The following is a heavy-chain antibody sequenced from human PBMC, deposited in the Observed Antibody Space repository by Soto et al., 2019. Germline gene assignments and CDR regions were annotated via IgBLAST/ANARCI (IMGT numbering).Heavy chain of an antibody. CDR3: ARDHRGYSGYGHWFDP. V-gene: IGHV1-46*01. CDR1: GYTFTSYY. CDR2: INPSGGST. D-gene: IGHD5-12*01. J-gene: IGHJ5*02. Sequence: ASVKVSCKASGYTFTSYYMHWVRQAPGQGLEWMGIINPSGGSTSYAQKFQGRVTITADESTSTAYMELSSLRSEDTAVYYCARDHRGYSGYGHWFDPWGQGTLVTVSP.